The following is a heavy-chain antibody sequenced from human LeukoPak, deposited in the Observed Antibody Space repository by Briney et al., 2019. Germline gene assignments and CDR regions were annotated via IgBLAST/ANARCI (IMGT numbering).Heavy chain of an antibody. Sequence: GGSLRLSCAASGFTFSSFWMHWVRQARGKALVWVSRITGDGSSTVYADSVKGRFTIARDNAKNTLYLQMNSLRVEDTAVYYCAKAGQVLNNFDSWGQGTLVTVSS. CDR1: GFTFSSFW. CDR3: AKAGQVLNNFDS. J-gene: IGHJ4*02. V-gene: IGHV3-74*01. CDR2: ITGDGSST.